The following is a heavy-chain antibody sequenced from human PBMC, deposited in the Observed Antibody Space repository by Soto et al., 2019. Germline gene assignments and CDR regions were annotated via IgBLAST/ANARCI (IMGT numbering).Heavy chain of an antibody. CDR2: ISNSGSEI. CDR1: GFTFSSYG. V-gene: IGHV3-23*01. CDR3: VRRGYNWQFSDY. J-gene: IGHJ4*02. D-gene: IGHD6-25*01. Sequence: GGSLRLSCAASGFTFSSYGMSWVRQAPGKGLEWVSSISNSGSEIFYAASVKGRFTISRGSSKNTLYLEMSSLRPEDTAVYYCVRRGYNWQFSDYWGQGTLVTVSS.